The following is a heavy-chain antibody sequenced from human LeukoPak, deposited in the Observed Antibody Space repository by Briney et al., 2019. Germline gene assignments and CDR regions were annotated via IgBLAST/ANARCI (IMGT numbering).Heavy chain of an antibody. CDR3: AKNYEDAFDI. CDR1: GLTFSSYW. J-gene: IGHJ3*02. D-gene: IGHD1-7*01. CDR2: ISGSGGST. V-gene: IGHV3-23*01. Sequence: GGSLRLSCAASGLTFSSYWMSWVRQAPGKGLEWVSAISGSGGSTYYADSVKGRFTISRDNSKNTPYLQMNSLRAEDTAVYYCAKNYEDAFDIWGQGTMVTVSS.